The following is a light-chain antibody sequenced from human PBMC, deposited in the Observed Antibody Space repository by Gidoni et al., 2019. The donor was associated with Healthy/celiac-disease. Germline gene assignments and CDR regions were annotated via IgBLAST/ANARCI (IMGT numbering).Light chain of an antibody. V-gene: IGKV2-28*01. CDR1: QSLLHCNGYNN. CDR3: MRTLQTPRT. Sequence: DIVMTQSPLPLPVTPGEPASISCRSSQSLLHCNGYNNLYCYLRQPGQSPQLLYYLGSIRASGVPSRCSGGGSGADLTIKISGVEAEDGGYYYWMRTLQTPRTFXGXTKVEIK. J-gene: IGKJ4*02. CDR2: LGS.